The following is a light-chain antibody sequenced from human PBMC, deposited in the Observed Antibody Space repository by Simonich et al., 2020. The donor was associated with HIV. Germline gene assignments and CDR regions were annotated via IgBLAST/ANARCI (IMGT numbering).Light chain of an antibody. CDR1: QTVSSE. V-gene: IGKV3-15*01. CDR3: QQYYSTPWT. J-gene: IGKJ1*01. CDR2: AAS. Sequence: EIVLTPSPATLSVSPGERATLSCRASQTVSSELAWYQQKPGQAPRLLVYAASTRATGIPARFSGSGSGTDFTLTISSLQAEDVAVDYCQQYYSTPWTFGQGTKVEIK.